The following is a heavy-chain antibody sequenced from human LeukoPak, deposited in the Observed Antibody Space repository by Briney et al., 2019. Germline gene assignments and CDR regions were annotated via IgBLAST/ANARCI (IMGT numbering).Heavy chain of an antibody. CDR1: GFTFSSYP. V-gene: IGHV3-23*01. CDR2: ISTDSTYT. CDR3: AKGEGYCGGGTCYRYFDS. J-gene: IGHJ4*02. D-gene: IGHD2-15*01. Sequence: GGSLRLSRAASGFTFSSYPMSWVRQAPGKGLEWVSIISTDSTYTFYAHSVKGRFTISRDNSKDTLYLQMSSLRVEDTAVYFCAKGEGYCGGGTCYRYFDSWGQGTLVTVSS.